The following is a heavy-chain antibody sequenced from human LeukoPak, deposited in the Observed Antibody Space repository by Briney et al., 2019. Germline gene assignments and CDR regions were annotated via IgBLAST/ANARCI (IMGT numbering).Heavy chain of an antibody. V-gene: IGHV1-69*13. J-gene: IGHJ4*02. CDR1: GGTFSSYA. D-gene: IGHD6-13*01. Sequence: GAPVKVSCKASGGTFSSYAISWVRQAPGQGLEWMGGIIPTFGTANYAQKFQGRVTITADESTSTAYMELSSLRSEDTAVYYCARGSAIAAADGGDYWGQGTLVTVSS. CDR2: IIPTFGTA. CDR3: ARGSAIAAADGGDY.